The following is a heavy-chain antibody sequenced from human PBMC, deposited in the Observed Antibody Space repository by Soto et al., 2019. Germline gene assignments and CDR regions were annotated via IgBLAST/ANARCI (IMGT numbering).Heavy chain of an antibody. V-gene: IGHV4-59*08. Sequence: QVQLQESGPGLVKPSETLSLPCTVSGDSISTYNLAWIRQPPGKGLEWLRYFRSGAGTSYTPSVNSRVAISADTSMKQLALRMSSVTASYTAVYYCVRQRILVLQGLVDVWGQGTTVTVSS. J-gene: IGHJ6*02. CDR3: VRQRILVLQGLVDV. CDR2: FRSGAGT. D-gene: IGHD3-10*01. CDR1: GDSISTYN.